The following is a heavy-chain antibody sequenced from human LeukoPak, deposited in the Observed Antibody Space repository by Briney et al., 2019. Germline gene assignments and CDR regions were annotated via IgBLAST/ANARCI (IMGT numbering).Heavy chain of an antibody. J-gene: IGHJ4*02. CDR2: INPNSGGT. Sequence: ASVKVSCKASGYTFTGYYIHWVRQAPGQGLEWMGWINPNSGGTNYAQKFQGRVTMTRDTSISTAYMELSRLTSDDTAVYYCARGILYCSGVSCYGYFDYWGQGTLVTVSS. D-gene: IGHD2-15*01. V-gene: IGHV1-2*02. CDR1: GYTFTGYY. CDR3: ARGILYCSGVSCYGYFDY.